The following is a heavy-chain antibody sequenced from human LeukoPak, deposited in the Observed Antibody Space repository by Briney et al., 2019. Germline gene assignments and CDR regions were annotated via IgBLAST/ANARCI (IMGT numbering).Heavy chain of an antibody. CDR2: IWYDGSNK. V-gene: IGHV3-33*06. CDR3: AKAGATPFFFDY. J-gene: IGHJ4*02. D-gene: IGHD1-26*01. Sequence: PGGSLRLSCAASGFTFSGYGMHWVRQAPGKGLEWVAIIWYDGSNKYYADSVKGRFTISRDNSKNTLYLQMNSLRAEDTAVYYCAKAGATPFFFDYWGQGTLVTVSS. CDR1: GFTFSGYG.